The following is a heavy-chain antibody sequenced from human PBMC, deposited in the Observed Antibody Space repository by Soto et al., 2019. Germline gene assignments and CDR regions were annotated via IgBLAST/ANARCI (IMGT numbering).Heavy chain of an antibody. V-gene: IGHV3-21*01. CDR3: ARSSKWLRCLDY. D-gene: IGHD5-12*01. Sequence: EVQLVESGGGLVKPGGSLRLSCAASGFTFSSYSMNWVRQAPGKGLEWVSSISSSSSYIYYADSVKGRFTISRDNAKNSLYLQMNSLRAEDTAVYYCARSSKWLRCLDYWGQGTLVTVSS. CDR2: ISSSSSYI. J-gene: IGHJ4*02. CDR1: GFTFSSYS.